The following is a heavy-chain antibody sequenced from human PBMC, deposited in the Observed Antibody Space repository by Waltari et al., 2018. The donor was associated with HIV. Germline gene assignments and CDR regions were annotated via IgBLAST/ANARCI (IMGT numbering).Heavy chain of an antibody. D-gene: IGHD2-21*01. Sequence: QVQLVQSGAEVKKPGSSVKVSCKASGGTFSSYAISWVRQATGQGLEWMGGIIPIFGTANYAQKFQGRVTITADKSTSTAYMELSSLRSEDTAVYYCASSNVVIANLYRYYYGMDVWGQGTTVTVSS. V-gene: IGHV1-69*06. CDR1: GGTFSSYA. CDR2: IIPIFGTA. CDR3: ASSNVVIANLYRYYYGMDV. J-gene: IGHJ6*02.